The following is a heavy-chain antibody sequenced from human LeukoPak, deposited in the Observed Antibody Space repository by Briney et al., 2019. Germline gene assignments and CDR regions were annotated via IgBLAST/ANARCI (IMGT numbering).Heavy chain of an antibody. CDR3: TREDKSFFGPIGYFQR. J-gene: IGHJ1*01. CDR2: ISSSGSTI. Sequence: GGSLRLSCRASVLTFNVYYMSWTRQATGKALEWVSYISSSGSTIYYADPVKPRYTIHRENAKNSLYLQMNSLGAEARAVYYCTREDKSFFGPIGYFQRWSQGTLVTVSS. CDR1: VLTFNVYY. D-gene: IGHD3/OR15-3a*01. V-gene: IGHV3-11*01.